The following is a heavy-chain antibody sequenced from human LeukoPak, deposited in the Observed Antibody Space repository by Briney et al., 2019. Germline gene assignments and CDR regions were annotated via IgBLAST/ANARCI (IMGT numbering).Heavy chain of an antibody. CDR2: INPNSGGT. Sequence: ASVKVSCKASGYTFTGYYMHWVRQAPGRGLEWMGRINPNSGGTNYAQKFQGRVTMTRDTSISTAYMELSRLRSDDTAVYYCARVGSSGETMFDHWGQGTLVTVSS. V-gene: IGHV1-2*06. CDR3: ARVGSSGETMFDH. CDR1: GYTFTGYY. J-gene: IGHJ4*02. D-gene: IGHD3-22*01.